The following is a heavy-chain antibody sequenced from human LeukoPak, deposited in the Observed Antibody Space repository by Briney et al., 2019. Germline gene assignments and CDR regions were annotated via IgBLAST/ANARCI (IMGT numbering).Heavy chain of an antibody. Sequence: SETLSLTCAVYGGSFSGYYWSWIRQPPGKGLEWIGEINHSGSTNYNPSLKSRVTISVDTSKNQFSLKLSSVTAADTAVYYCARGSSGTYNWFDPWGQGTLVTVSS. D-gene: IGHD6-19*01. V-gene: IGHV4-34*01. CDR1: GGSFSGYY. J-gene: IGHJ5*02. CDR2: INHSGST. CDR3: ARGSSGTYNWFDP.